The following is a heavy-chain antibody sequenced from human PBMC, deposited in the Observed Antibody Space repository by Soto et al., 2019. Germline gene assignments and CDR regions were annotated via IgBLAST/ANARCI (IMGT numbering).Heavy chain of an antibody. CDR2: ISGSGGNT. D-gene: IGHD1-1*01. Sequence: GGSLRLSCAASGVTFSSYAMSWVRQAPGKGLEWVSDISGSGGNTYYADSVRGRCTISRDTSKNTLYMQMNSLRAEDTAVDYCAKEEGANNWNDWFDPWGQGTLVTVSS. J-gene: IGHJ5*02. CDR3: AKEEGANNWNDWFDP. CDR1: GVTFSSYA. V-gene: IGHV3-23*01.